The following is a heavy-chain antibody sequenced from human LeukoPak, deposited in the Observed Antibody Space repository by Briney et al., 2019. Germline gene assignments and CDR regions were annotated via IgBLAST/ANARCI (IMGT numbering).Heavy chain of an antibody. CDR3: ARDHPYYYDSSGYYDYPYFDY. D-gene: IGHD3-22*01. CDR1: GYTFTSYG. V-gene: IGHV1-18*01. J-gene: IGHJ4*02. Sequence: GASVKVSCKASGYTFTSYGISWVRQAPGQGLEWMGWISAYNGNTNYAQKLQGRVTITADESTSTAYMELSSLRSEDTAVYYCARDHPYYYDSSGYYDYPYFDYWGQGTLVTVSS. CDR2: ISAYNGNT.